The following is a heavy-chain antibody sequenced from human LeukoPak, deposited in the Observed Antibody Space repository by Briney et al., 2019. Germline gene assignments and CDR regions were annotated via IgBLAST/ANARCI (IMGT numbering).Heavy chain of an antibody. Sequence: PGGSLTLSCAASGFTFSRYWLSWVRQAPGKGLDWVANIKQDGSEKYYVDSVKGRFTNSRDNAKNSLYLQMNSLRAEDMAVYYCARVTAVDDGIGFDYWRQGTLVTVSS. J-gene: IGHJ4*02. CDR2: IKQDGSEK. CDR1: GFTFSRYW. D-gene: IGHD6-19*01. CDR3: ARVTAVDDGIGFDY. V-gene: IGHV3-7*01.